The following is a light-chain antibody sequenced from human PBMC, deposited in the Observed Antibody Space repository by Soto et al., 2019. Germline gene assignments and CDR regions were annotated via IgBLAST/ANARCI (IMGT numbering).Light chain of an antibody. CDR1: QSVSSY. CDR3: QQRSNWPVT. J-gene: IGKJ2*01. Sequence: EIVLTQSPATLSLSPGKRATLSCRASQSVSSYLAWYQQKPGQAPRLLIYDASNRATGIPARFSGSGSGTDFTLTISSLEPEDFAVYYCQQRSNWPVTFGQGTKLEIK. V-gene: IGKV3-11*01. CDR2: DAS.